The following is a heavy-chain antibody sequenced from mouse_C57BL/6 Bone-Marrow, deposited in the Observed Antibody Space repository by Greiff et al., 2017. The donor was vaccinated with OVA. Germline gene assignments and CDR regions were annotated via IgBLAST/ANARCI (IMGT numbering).Heavy chain of an antibody. CDR3: ARAGNYYGSSSYWYFDV. D-gene: IGHD1-1*01. CDR2: ISDGGSYT. V-gene: IGHV5-4*03. Sequence: EVNVVESGGGLVKPGGSLKLSCAASGFTFSSYAMSWVRQTPEKRLEWVATISDGGSYTYYPDNVKGRFTISRDNAKNNLYLQMRHLKSEDTAMYYCARAGNYYGSSSYWYFDVWGTGTTVTVSS. CDR1: GFTFSSYA. J-gene: IGHJ1*03.